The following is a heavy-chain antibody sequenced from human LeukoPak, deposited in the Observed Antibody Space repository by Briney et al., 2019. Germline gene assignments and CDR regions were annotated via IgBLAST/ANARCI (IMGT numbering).Heavy chain of an antibody. D-gene: IGHD3-22*01. J-gene: IGHJ4*02. CDR3: ARGVGYYDSSLLNDY. Sequence: ASVKVSCKASGYTFTSYGISWVRQAPGQGLEWMGWISAYNGNTNYAQKLQGRVTMTTDTSTSTAYMELRSLRSDDTAAYYCARGVGYYDSSLLNDYWGQGTLVTVSS. CDR1: GYTFTSYG. V-gene: IGHV1-18*01. CDR2: ISAYNGNT.